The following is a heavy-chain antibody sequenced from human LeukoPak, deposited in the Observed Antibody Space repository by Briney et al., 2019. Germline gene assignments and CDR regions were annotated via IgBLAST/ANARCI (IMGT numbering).Heavy chain of an antibody. Sequence: GGSLRLSCSASGFTFTSHVMHWVRQAPGKGLQYVSGISMNVQTTYYAGSVKGRFTISRDSSKNTVYLQMNSLTAEDTAVYYCGREGLERRTNFDYWGQGTLVSVSS. J-gene: IGHJ4*02. D-gene: IGHD1-1*01. CDR2: ISMNVQTT. CDR3: GREGLERRTNFDY. CDR1: GFTFTSHV. V-gene: IGHV3-64D*06.